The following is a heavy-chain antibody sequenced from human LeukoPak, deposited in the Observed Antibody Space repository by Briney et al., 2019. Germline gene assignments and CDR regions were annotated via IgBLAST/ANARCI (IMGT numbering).Heavy chain of an antibody. J-gene: IGHJ6*03. D-gene: IGHD2-15*01. Sequence: SETLSLTCTVSVVSITRSYWGWVRQPAGKGLEFIGQIFASGSTSYNSSLKSRLTMSVDTSKNQFSLRLSSVTAADTAVYFCARVRLDVGRHYYMDVWGEGTTVTVSS. CDR1: VVSITRSY. V-gene: IGHV4-4*07. CDR3: ARVRLDVGRHYYMDV. CDR2: IFASGST.